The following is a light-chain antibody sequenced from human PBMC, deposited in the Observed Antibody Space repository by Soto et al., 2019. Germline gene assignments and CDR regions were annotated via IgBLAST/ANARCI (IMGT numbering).Light chain of an antibody. CDR2: GAS. CDR1: QSISSNY. V-gene: IGKV3-20*01. J-gene: IGKJ1*01. Sequence: IVLTQSPGTLSMSPGERATLSCRASQSISSNYLAWYQQKPGQAPRLLIYGASSRATGIPDRLSGSGSGTDFTLTISRLEAEDFAVYYCQQYGSSPRTFGQGTKVEFK. CDR3: QQYGSSPRT.